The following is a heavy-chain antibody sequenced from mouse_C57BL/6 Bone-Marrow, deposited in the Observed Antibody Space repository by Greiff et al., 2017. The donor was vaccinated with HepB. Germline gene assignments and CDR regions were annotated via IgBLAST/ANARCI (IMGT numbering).Heavy chain of an antibody. V-gene: IGHV5-6*01. Sequence: EVQLVESGGDLVKPGGSLKLSCAASGFTFSSYGMSWVRQTPDKRLEWVATISSGGSYTYYPDSVKGRFTISRDNAKNTLYLQMSSLKSEDTAMYYCARPIYYYGGRWFAYWGQGTLVTVSA. J-gene: IGHJ3*01. D-gene: IGHD1-1*01. CDR2: ISSGGSYT. CDR3: ARPIYYYGGRWFAY. CDR1: GFTFSSYG.